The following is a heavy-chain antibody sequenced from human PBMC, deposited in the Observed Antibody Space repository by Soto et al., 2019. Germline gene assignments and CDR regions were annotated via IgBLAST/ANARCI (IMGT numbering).Heavy chain of an antibody. CDR2: IYWDDDK. CDR1: GFSLSTSGVG. Sequence: QITLKESGPTLVKPTQTLTLTCTFSGFSLSTSGVGVGWIRQPPGKALEWLALIYWDDDKRYSPSLKSXLTXXXXXXXXXXXXXXXXXXXXXTATYYCAHRDRDGGSGSFDYWGQGTLVTVSS. D-gene: IGHD3-10*01. J-gene: IGHJ4*02. CDR3: AHRDRDGGSGSFDY. V-gene: IGHV2-5*02.